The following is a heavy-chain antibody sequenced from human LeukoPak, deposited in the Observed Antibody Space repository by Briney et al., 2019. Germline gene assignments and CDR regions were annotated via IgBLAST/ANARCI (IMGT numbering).Heavy chain of an antibody. CDR1: GGSFSGYY. CDR2: INHSGGT. V-gene: IGHV4-34*01. Sequence: SETLSLTCAVYGGSFSGYYWSWIRQPPGKGLEWIGEINHSGGTNYNPSLKSRVTISVDTSKNQFSLKLSSVTAADTAVYYCARAGVGSWTHRYYYYGMDVWGQGTTVTVSS. CDR3: ARAGVGSWTHRYYYYGMDV. D-gene: IGHD6-13*01. J-gene: IGHJ6*02.